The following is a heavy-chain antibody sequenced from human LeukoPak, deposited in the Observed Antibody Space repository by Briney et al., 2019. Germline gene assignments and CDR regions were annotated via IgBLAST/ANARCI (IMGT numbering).Heavy chain of an antibody. CDR2: VYSGGNT. V-gene: IGHV3-66*01. D-gene: IGHD3-22*01. CDR3: AKSLPTYYYDSSGYYSVNLGFDY. Sequence: GRSLRLSRAASGFSVSNNHMNWVRQAPGKGLEWVSIVYSGGNTDYADSVKGRFTISRDNSKNTLYLQMNSLRAEDTAVYYCAKSLPTYYYDSSGYYSVNLGFDYWGQGTLVTVSS. CDR1: GFSVSNNH. J-gene: IGHJ4*02.